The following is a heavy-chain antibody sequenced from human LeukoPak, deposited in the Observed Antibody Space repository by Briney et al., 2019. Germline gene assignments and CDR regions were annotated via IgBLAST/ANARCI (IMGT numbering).Heavy chain of an antibody. D-gene: IGHD4-11*01. V-gene: IGHV3-23*01. CDR1: GFTFSSYA. CDR3: AKVGAYRATDY. Sequence: GGSLILSCADSGFTFSSYAMSWVRQAPGKGLEWVSGISGSGDSTYYADSVKGRFTISRDNSKNTLYLQMNSLRAEDTAVYYCAKVGAYRATDYWGQGTLVTVSS. J-gene: IGHJ4*02. CDR2: ISGSGDST.